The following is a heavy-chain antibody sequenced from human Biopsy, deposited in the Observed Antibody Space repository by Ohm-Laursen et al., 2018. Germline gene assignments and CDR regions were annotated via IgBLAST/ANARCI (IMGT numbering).Heavy chain of an antibody. CDR3: ARGSNDFGGLYFPR. D-gene: IGHD4-23*01. CDR1: GCSFTGHY. J-gene: IGHJ4*02. Sequence: TLSLTCTVSGCSFTGHYWSWIRQPPGKGLVWIGHISYTGYTSYNASLKSRVTISVDTSRNHFSLRLSSLTAADTAVYYCARGSNDFGGLYFPRWGQGTLLTVSS. CDR2: ISYTGYT. V-gene: IGHV4-59*11.